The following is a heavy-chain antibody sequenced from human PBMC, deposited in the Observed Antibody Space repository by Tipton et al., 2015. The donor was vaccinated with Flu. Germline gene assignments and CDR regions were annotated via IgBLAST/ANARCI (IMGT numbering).Heavy chain of an antibody. CDR3: ARDPIGDYYDSSGHSWYFDL. CDR1: GGSVSSGSYY. D-gene: IGHD3-22*01. J-gene: IGHJ2*01. V-gene: IGHV4-61*01. Sequence: LRLSCTVSGGSVSSGSYYWSWIRQPPGKGLEWIGYIYYSGSTNYNPSLKSRVTISVDTSKNQFSLKLSSVTAADTAVYYCARDPIGDYYDSSGHSWYFDLWGRGTLVTVSS. CDR2: IYYSGST.